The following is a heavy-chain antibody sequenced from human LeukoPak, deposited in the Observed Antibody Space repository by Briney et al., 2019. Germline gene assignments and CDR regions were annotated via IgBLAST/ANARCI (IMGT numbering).Heavy chain of an antibody. CDR3: SRRTSNPVGAIDY. D-gene: IGHD1-26*01. CDR2: FRYGGST. Sequence: SXSSSDSYWGWIRQPPGKGLEXIGAFRYGGSTYYTPSLKSRVIISVDTSKNQFSLKLRSVTASDTAAYYCSRRTSNPVGAIDYWGQGTLVTVSS. J-gene: IGHJ4*02. CDR1: SXSSSDSY. V-gene: IGHV4-39*01.